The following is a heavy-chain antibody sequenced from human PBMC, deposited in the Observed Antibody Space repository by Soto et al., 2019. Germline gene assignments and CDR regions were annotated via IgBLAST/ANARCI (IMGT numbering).Heavy chain of an antibody. V-gene: IGHV1-2*02. D-gene: IGHD3-16*01. CDR2: INPNSGAT. Sequence: ASVKVSCRAFGYTFTGYFMHWVRQAPGQGLEWLGWINPNSGATKYAQKFQGRVTLTRDTSINTAYMEMSMLRSDDTAVYYCARGGGTILAPLPWGQGTLVTVSS. J-gene: IGHJ5*02. CDR1: GYTFTGYF. CDR3: ARGGGTILAPLP.